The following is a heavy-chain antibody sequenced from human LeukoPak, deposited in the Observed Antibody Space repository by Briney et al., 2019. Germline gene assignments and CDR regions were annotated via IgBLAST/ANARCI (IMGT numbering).Heavy chain of an antibody. CDR2: IYYGGRT. CDR3: AREVTVAGTFYFYMDV. Sequence: SQTLSLTCSVSGGSISSHYWTWVRQPPGQALEFIGYIYYGGRTQYNPSLKSRVTMTMDTSKNQFSLRLNSVSAADTAVYYCAREVTVAGTFYFYMDVWGKGTTVTVSS. D-gene: IGHD6-19*01. CDR1: GGSISSHY. V-gene: IGHV4-59*11. J-gene: IGHJ6*03.